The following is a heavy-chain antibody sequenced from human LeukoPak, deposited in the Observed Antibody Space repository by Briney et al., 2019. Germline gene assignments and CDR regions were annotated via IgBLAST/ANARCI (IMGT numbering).Heavy chain of an antibody. CDR2: ISSSSSYI. Sequence: PGGSLRLSCAASGFTFSSYSMNWVRQAPGKVLEWVSSISSSSSYIYYADSVKGRFTISRDNAKNSLYLQMNSLRAEDTAVYYCARRCSSTSCFDYWGQGTLVTVSS. J-gene: IGHJ4*02. CDR1: GFTFSSYS. CDR3: ARRCSSTSCFDY. V-gene: IGHV3-21*01. D-gene: IGHD2-2*01.